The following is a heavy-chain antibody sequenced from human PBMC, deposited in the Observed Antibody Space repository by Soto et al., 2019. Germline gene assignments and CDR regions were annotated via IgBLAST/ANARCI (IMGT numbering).Heavy chain of an antibody. J-gene: IGHJ6*02. CDR2: IYYSGST. Sequence: SETLSLTCTVSGGSISSYYWSWIRQPPGKGLEWIGYIYYSGSTNYNPSLKSRVTISVDTSKNQFSLKLSSVTAADTAVYYCARDSIVLVPAAIGYYYYGMDVWGQGTTVTVSS. D-gene: IGHD2-2*01. V-gene: IGHV4-59*01. CDR3: ARDSIVLVPAAIGYYYYGMDV. CDR1: GGSISSYY.